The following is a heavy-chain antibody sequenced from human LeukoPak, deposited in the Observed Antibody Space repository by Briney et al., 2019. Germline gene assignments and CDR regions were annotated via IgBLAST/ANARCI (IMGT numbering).Heavy chain of an antibody. D-gene: IGHD6-13*01. V-gene: IGHV3-15*01. J-gene: IGHJ4*02. CDR1: GLTFSDAW. Sequence: GGSLRLSCVASGLTFSDAWMTWVRQAPGKGLAWVGRIKSKTDGGTTDYAAPVKGRFTISRDDSKDTLYLQMNSLKTEDTGMYYCAKDRDSSWYSGCFDYWGQGTLVTVSS. CDR2: IKSKTDGGTT. CDR3: AKDRDSSWYSGCFDY.